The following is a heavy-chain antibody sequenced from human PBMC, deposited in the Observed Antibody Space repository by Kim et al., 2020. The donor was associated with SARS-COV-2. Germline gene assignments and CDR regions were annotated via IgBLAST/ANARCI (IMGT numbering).Heavy chain of an antibody. CDR3: TKVGVGDGDYRFFDY. V-gene: IGHV3-23*01. J-gene: IGHJ4*02. Sequence: ADSGKGRFTTPRDNAKNTLYLQMNSRRADDTAVYYCTKVGVGDGDYRFFDYWGQGTLVTVSS. D-gene: IGHD4-17*01.